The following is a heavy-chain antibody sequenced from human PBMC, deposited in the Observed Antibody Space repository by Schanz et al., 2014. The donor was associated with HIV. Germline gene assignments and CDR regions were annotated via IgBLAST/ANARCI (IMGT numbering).Heavy chain of an antibody. V-gene: IGHV1-8*02. CDR2: MNPNSGYT. D-gene: IGHD1-26*01. CDR3: ARRGLVGATLYYYYYGMDV. Sequence: QVRLAQSGAEVKRPGASVRVSCKASGYTFTSYGINWVRQATGLGLEWMGWMNPNSGYTGYAQKFQGRVTMTRHTPTSTAYMELSSLRSEDTAVYYCARRGLVGATLYYYYYGMDVWGQGTTVTVSS. J-gene: IGHJ6*02. CDR1: GYTFTSYG.